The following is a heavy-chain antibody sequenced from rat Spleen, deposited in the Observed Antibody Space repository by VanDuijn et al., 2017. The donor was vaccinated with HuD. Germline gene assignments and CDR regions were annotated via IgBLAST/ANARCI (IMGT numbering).Heavy chain of an antibody. J-gene: IGHJ3*01. CDR3: ARLSAEFAY. V-gene: IGHV5-22*01. Sequence: EVQLVESGGGLVQPGRSMKLSCAASGFTFSDYYMAWVRQAPKKGLEWVASISYEGSGTYYGDSVKGRFTISRDNAKTTLYLQMNSLRSEDTATYYCARLSAEFAYWGQGTLVTVS. CDR2: ISYEGSGT. CDR1: GFTFSDYY.